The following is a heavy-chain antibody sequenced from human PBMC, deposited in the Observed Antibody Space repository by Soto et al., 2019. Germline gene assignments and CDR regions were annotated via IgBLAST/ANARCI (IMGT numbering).Heavy chain of an antibody. CDR1: GGSFSGYY. V-gene: IGHV4-34*01. CDR2: INHSGST. Sequence: SETLSLTCAVYGGSFSGYYWSWIRQPTVKGLEWIGEINHSGSTNYNPSLKSRVTISVDTSKNQFSLKLSSVTAADTAVYYCARGRSLLRYFDWLLGSHFDYWGQGTLVTVSS. CDR3: ARGRSLLRYFDWLLGSHFDY. J-gene: IGHJ4*02. D-gene: IGHD3-9*01.